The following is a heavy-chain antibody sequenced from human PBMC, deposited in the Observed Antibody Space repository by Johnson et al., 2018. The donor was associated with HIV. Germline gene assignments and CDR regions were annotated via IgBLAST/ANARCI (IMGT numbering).Heavy chain of an antibody. CDR1: GFTFSSYD. CDR3: AKPPSLVSDAFDI. D-gene: IGHD2-8*01. Sequence: QVQLVESGGGVVQPGRSLRLSCAASGFTFSSYDMHWVRQAPGKGLEWVAVISYDGSGKYYADSVKGRFTISRDSSKSTIYLQMNSLKREDTAVYFCAKPPSLVSDAFDIWGQGTMVTVS. J-gene: IGHJ3*02. CDR2: ISYDGSGK. V-gene: IGHV3-30*18.